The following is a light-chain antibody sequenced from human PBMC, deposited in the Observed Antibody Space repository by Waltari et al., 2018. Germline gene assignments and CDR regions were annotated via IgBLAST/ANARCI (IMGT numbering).Light chain of an antibody. CDR1: QSISGW. Sequence: DIQTTQSPSTPSASVGDRVTITCRASQSISGWLAWYQQKPGKAPKLPIYRASNVGSGVPSRFSGSGSGTNFSRTITSLQPDDFATYYCHQCNGWAFGQGTTVEVK. V-gene: IGKV1-5*03. J-gene: IGKJ1*01. CDR2: RAS. CDR3: HQCNGWA.